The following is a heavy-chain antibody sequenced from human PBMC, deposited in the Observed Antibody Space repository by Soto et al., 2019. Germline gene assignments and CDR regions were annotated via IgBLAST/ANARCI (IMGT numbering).Heavy chain of an antibody. D-gene: IGHD6-13*01. CDR2: IYPGDSDT. CDR3: ARSGYSSSRIFDYYYYYMDV. V-gene: IGHV5-51*01. J-gene: IGHJ6*03. CDR1: GYSFTSYW. Sequence: GESLKISCKGSGYSFTSYWIGWVRQMPGKGLEWMGIIYPGDSDTRYSPSFQGQVTISADKSISTAYLQWSSLKASDTAMYYCARSGYSSSRIFDYYYYYMDVWGKGTTVTVSS.